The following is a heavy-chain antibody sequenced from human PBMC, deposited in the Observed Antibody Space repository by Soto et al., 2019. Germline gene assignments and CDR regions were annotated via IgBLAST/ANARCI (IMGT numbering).Heavy chain of an antibody. V-gene: IGHV1-69*01. J-gene: IGHJ6*02. Sequence: QVQLVQSGAEVKKPGSSVKVSCKTSGGTFSSYDINWVRQPPGQGFEWMVGIIPIFATANYAQDFQGRVTSTADESTSTAYMDLRSLRSEDTAVYYSTTSYYGMDGWGQGPTITVS. CDR1: GGTFSSYD. CDR3: TTSYYGMDG. CDR2: IIPIFATA.